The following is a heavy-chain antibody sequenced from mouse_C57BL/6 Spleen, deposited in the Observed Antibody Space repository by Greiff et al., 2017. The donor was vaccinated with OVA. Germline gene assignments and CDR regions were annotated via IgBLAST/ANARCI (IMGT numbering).Heavy chain of an antibody. CDR3: TRYDITTVVAIDY. CDR2: IDPETGGT. D-gene: IGHD1-1*01. CDR1: GYTFTDYE. Sequence: QVQLQQSGAELVRPGASVTLSCKASGYTFTDYEMHWVKQTPVHGLEWIGAIDPETGGTAYNQKFKGKAILTADKSSSTAYMELRSLTSEDSAVYYCTRYDITTVVAIDYWGQGTTLTVSS. V-gene: IGHV1-15*01. J-gene: IGHJ2*01.